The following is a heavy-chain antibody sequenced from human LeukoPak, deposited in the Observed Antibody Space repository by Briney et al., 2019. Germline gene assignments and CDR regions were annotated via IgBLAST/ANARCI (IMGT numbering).Heavy chain of an antibody. Sequence: ASVKVSCKASGGTFSSYAISWVRQAPGQGLEWMGWISAYNGNTNYAQKLQGRVTMTTDTSTSTAYMELRSLRSDDTAVYYCTVLLWFGVGETAFDYWGQGTLVTVSS. CDR2: ISAYNGNT. J-gene: IGHJ4*02. V-gene: IGHV1-18*01. CDR1: GGTFSSYA. D-gene: IGHD3-10*01. CDR3: TVLLWFGVGETAFDY.